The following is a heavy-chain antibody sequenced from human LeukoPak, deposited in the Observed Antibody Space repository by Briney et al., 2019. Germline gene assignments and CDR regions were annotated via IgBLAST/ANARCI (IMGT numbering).Heavy chain of an antibody. CDR1: GFTFSSYG. CDR2: ISYDGSNK. CDR3: AKDQYGP. Sequence: PAGSLRLSCAASGFTFSSYGMHWVRQAPGKGLEWVAVISYDGSNKYYADSVKGRFTISRDNSKNTLYLQMNSLRAEDTAVYYCAKDQYGPWGQGTLVTVSS. V-gene: IGHV3-30*18. J-gene: IGHJ5*02. D-gene: IGHD2-8*01.